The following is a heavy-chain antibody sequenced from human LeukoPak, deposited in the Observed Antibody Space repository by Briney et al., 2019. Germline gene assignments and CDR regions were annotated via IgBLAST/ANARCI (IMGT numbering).Heavy chain of an antibody. J-gene: IGHJ4*02. CDR1: GFTFSDFW. Sequence: GGSLRLLCAASGFTFSDFWVECFRRSPGKGRECVANINKDGSDKYYTDSVTGRFSISRDNAKNSLSLQMNSLRVDDTAVYYCARNQHWSRDIWGQGILVTVSS. D-gene: IGHD2-8*02. CDR2: INKDGSDK. V-gene: IGHV3-7*01. CDR3: ARNQHWSRDI.